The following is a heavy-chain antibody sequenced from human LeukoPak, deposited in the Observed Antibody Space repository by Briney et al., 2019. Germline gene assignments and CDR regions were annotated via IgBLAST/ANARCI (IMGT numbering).Heavy chain of an antibody. D-gene: IGHD3-10*01. Sequence: SQTLSLTCTVSGGSISSGDYYWSWIRQPSGKGLEWIGYIYYSGSTHYNPSLKSRVTISVDTSKNQFSLKLTSVTAADTAVYYCATYYYGSGSYQSPYFDYWGQGTLVTVSS. CDR3: ATYYYGSGSYQSPYFDY. CDR1: GGSISSGDYY. V-gene: IGHV4-30-4*01. J-gene: IGHJ4*02. CDR2: IYYSGST.